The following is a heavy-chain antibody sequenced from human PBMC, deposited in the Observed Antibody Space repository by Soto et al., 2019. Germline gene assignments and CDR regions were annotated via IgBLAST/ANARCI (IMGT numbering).Heavy chain of an antibody. Sequence: QVQLQESGPGLVRPSETLSLTCTVSGGSISGYYWSWIRQPPGKGLEWIGYIYYSGTTSYNPSRNRRVPMSVDPSKNQFSLQVNSVTAADTAVYYCARDSYYGSGATVVAYWGQGTLVTVSS. CDR3: ARDSYYGSGATVVAY. CDR1: GGSISGYY. D-gene: IGHD3-10*01. CDR2: IYYSGTT. J-gene: IGHJ4*02. V-gene: IGHV4-59*01.